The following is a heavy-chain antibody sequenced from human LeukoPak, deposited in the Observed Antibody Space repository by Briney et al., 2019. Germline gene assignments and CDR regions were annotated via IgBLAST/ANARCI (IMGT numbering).Heavy chain of an antibody. CDR2: IYTSGST. Sequence: PSQTLSLTCTVSGGSISSGSYYWSWIRQPAGKGLEWIGRIYTSGSTNYNPSLKSRVTISVDTSKNQFSLELSSVTAADTAVYYCASGGGIAAAAPFDYWGQGTLVTVSS. CDR1: GGSISSGSYY. V-gene: IGHV4-61*02. D-gene: IGHD6-13*01. J-gene: IGHJ4*02. CDR3: ASGGGIAAAAPFDY.